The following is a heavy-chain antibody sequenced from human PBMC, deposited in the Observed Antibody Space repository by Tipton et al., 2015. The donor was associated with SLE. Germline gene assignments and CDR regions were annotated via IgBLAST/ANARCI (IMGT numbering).Heavy chain of an antibody. CDR2: INHSGST. J-gene: IGHJ5*02. Sequence: LRLSCAVYGGSLSGYYWSWIRQPPGKGLEWIGEINHSGSTNYNPSPKSRLTISVDTSKNQFPLKLSSVTAADTAVYYCARESLRGAAAGTGEGNWFDPGGQGTLFTFSS. V-gene: IGHV4-34*01. CDR3: ARESLRGAAAGTGEGNWFDP. CDR1: GGSLSGYY. D-gene: IGHD6-13*01.